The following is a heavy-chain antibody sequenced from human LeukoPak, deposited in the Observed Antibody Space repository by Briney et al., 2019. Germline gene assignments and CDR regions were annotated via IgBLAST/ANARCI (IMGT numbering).Heavy chain of an antibody. D-gene: IGHD4-17*01. CDR3: AKEVSRVTTFYFDY. CDR2: ISGSGAGT. Sequence: PGGALRLSCGASGFTFSSYGMHWVRQAPGKGLEWVSAISGSGAGTYYADSVKGRFTISRDNSKNTLYLQMNSLRAEDTAVYYCAKEVSRVTTFYFDYWGQGTLVTVSS. CDR1: GFTFSSYG. J-gene: IGHJ4*02. V-gene: IGHV3-23*01.